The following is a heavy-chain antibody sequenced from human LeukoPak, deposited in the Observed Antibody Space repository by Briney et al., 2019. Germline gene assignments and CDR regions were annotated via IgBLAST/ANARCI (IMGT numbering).Heavy chain of an antibody. CDR3: ARGTRVELPRYYYHGMDV. D-gene: IGHD3-10*01. CDR1: GFTFNTYG. CDR2: IWYDGEKK. Sequence: GGSLRLSCAASGFTFNTYGMHWVRQAPGKGLEWVAVIWYDGEKKYYSDSVKGRFTASRDNSKNTVYLQMNSLRAEDTAVYYCARGTRVELPRYYYHGMDVWGQGTTVSVSS. J-gene: IGHJ6*02. V-gene: IGHV3-33*08.